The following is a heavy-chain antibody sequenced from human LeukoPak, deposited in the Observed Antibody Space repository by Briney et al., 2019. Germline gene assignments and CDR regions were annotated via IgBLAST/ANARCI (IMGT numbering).Heavy chain of an antibody. CDR1: GGTFSSYA. J-gene: IGHJ4*02. CDR2: IIPIFGTP. Sequence: SVKVSCKASGGTFSSYAISWVRQAPGQGLEWMGGIIPIFGTPNYAQNFQGRVTMTTDTSTSTAYMELRSLRSDDTAMYYCARAQFGRWELRADYWGQGTLVTVSS. D-gene: IGHD4-23*01. CDR3: ARAQFGRWELRADY. V-gene: IGHV1-69*05.